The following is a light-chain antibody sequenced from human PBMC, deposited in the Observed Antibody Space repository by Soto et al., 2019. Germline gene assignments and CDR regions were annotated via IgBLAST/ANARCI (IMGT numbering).Light chain of an antibody. J-gene: IGLJ2*01. CDR2: EGS. CDR3: CSYAGAYTVF. CDR1: SSDVGGYIL. V-gene: IGLV2-23*01. Sequence: QSALTQPASVSGSPGQSITISCTGTSSDVGGYILVSWYQQHPGKAPKLMIYEGSKRPSGVPDRFSGSKSGNTASLTISGLQAEDEADYFCCSYAGAYTVFFGGGTKLTVL.